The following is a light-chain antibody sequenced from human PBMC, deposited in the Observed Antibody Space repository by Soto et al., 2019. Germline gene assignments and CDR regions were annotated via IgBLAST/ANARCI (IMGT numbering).Light chain of an antibody. CDR1: SSDVGGYNY. V-gene: IGLV2-14*01. CDR2: DVS. CDR3: CSYTTRNTRQIV. Sequence: QSALTQPASVSGSPGQSITISCTGTSSDVGGYNYVSWYQQHPGKAPKFMIYDVSNRPSGVSNRFSGSKSGNTASLTISGLQAEDEADSYCCSYTTRNTRQIVFGTGTKVTVL. J-gene: IGLJ1*01.